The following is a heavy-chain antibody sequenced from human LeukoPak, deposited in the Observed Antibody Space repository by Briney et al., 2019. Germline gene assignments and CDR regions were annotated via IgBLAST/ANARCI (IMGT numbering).Heavy chain of an antibody. V-gene: IGHV4-30-4*01. CDR3: ARGPSGYSSGWYGGYFDY. D-gene: IGHD6-19*01. Sequence: PSQTLSLTCTVSGGSISSGDYYWSWIRQPPGKGLEWIGDIYYSGSTYYNPSLKSRVTISVDTSKNQFSLKLSSVTAADTAVYYCARGPSGYSSGWYGGYFDYWGQGTLVTVSS. CDR1: GGSISSGDYY. CDR2: IYYSGST. J-gene: IGHJ4*02.